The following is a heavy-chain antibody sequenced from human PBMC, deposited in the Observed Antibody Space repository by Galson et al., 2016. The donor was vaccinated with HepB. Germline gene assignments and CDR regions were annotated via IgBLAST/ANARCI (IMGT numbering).Heavy chain of an antibody. J-gene: IGHJ4*02. D-gene: IGHD2-21*02. V-gene: IGHV3-23*01. CDR2: IDGKDDTT. CDR3: AKGGDSDN. CDR1: GFTFSSSS. Sequence: SLRLSCAASGFTFSSSSMSWVRQAPGKGLEWVSSIDGKDDTTYYADSVKGRFTISRDSSKNTLYLQMNSLRAEDTALYYRAKGGDSDNWGQGTLVTVSS.